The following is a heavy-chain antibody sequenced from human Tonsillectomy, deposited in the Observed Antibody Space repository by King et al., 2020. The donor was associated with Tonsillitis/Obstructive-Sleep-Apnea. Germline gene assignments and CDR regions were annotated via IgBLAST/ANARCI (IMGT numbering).Heavy chain of an antibody. J-gene: IGHJ6*02. Sequence: VQLVESGGGLVQPGRSLRLSCTASGFTFGDYVMSWVRQAPGKGLDWVGFIRSKAYGGTTEYTASVKGRFTISRDDSKSIAYLQMNSLKSEDTAVYYCTKELTIFGDYYDCGMDVWGQGTTVTASS. CDR1: GFTFGDYV. D-gene: IGHD3-3*01. V-gene: IGHV3-49*04. CDR3: TKELTIFGDYYDCGMDV. CDR2: IRSKAYGGTT.